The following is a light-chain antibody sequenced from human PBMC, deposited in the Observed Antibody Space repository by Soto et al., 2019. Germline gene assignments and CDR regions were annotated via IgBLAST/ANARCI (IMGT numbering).Light chain of an antibody. J-gene: IGLJ1*01. V-gene: IGLV1-51*01. CDR2: DDR. CDR3: GSWDSSLSAYV. CDR1: SSKIEGNY. Sequence: SVLTQPPSVSATPGQKVTNSCSQSSSKIEGNYLSWYLQHPGTAHKILSYDDRKRPSVIPARFPGSKSGTSATLGITGFQTGDEADYYCGSWDSSLSAYVFGTGTKV.